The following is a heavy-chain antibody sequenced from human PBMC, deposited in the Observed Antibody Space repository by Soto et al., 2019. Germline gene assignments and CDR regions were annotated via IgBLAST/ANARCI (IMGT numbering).Heavy chain of an antibody. CDR2: INPNSGGT. V-gene: IGHV1-2*02. Sequence: QVQLVQSGAEVKKPGPSVKVSCKASGYTFTGYYMHWVRQAPGQGLEWMGWINPNSGGTNYAQKFQGRVTMTRDTAISTAYMELTRLRAYDTAVYYCARDLRVSRQFGYWGQGTLVTFSS. CDR3: ARDLRVSRQFGY. CDR1: GYTFTGYY. D-gene: IGHD6-6*01. J-gene: IGHJ4*02.